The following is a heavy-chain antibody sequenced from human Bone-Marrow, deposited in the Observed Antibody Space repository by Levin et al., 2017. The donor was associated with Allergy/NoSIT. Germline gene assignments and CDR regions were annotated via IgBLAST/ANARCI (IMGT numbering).Heavy chain of an antibody. D-gene: IGHD2-21*01. CDR1: GFTFGVYA. CDR2: ITSTVYGGTT. V-gene: IGHV3-49*03. Sequence: GGSLRLSCATSGFTFGVYAMSWFRQAPGKGLEWIGFITSTVYGGTTEYAASVKGRFTISRDDYKNIAYLQMNSLKTEDTALDYCSRLAPNGKGLPFDYWGQGTLVTVSS. J-gene: IGHJ4*02. CDR3: SRLAPNGKGLPFDY.